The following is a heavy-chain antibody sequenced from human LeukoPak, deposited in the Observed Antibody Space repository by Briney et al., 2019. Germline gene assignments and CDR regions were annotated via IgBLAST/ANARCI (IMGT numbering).Heavy chain of an antibody. CDR2: IWYDGSKK. J-gene: IGHJ4*02. Sequence: GGSLRLSCAASGFTFSSHGMHWVRQAPAKGPEWVALIWYDGSKKYYADSVKGRFTISRDNSKNTLYLQMNSLRAEDTAVYYCARLTGIAMVDSWGQGTLVTVSS. CDR1: GFTFSSHG. D-gene: IGHD5-18*01. CDR3: ARLTGIAMVDS. V-gene: IGHV3-33*01.